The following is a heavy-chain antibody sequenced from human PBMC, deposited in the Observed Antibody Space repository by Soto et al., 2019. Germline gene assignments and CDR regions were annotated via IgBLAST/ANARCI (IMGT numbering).Heavy chain of an antibody. Sequence: ASVKVSCKASGYTFTSYDINWVRQATGQGLEWMGWMNPNSGNTGYAQKFQGRVTMTRNTSISTAYMELSSLRSEDTAVYYCVAATAHYYYYYYMDVWGKGTTVTVSS. J-gene: IGHJ6*03. CDR2: MNPNSGNT. D-gene: IGHD5-18*01. V-gene: IGHV1-8*01. CDR3: VAATAHYYYYYYMDV. CDR1: GYTFTSYD.